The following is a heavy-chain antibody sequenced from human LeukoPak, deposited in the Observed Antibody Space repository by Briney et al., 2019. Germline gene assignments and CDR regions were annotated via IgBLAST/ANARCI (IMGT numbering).Heavy chain of an antibody. V-gene: IGHV1-2*02. CDR1: GYTFTGYY. D-gene: IGHD1-26*01. Sequence: ASVKVSCETSGYTFTGYYMHCVSQAPAQGLEWMGWINPNSGGTNYAQKFQGRVTMTRDTSISTAYMELSRLRSDDTAVYYCARDRSGSYEYWFDPWGQGTLVTVSS. J-gene: IGHJ5*02. CDR3: ARDRSGSYEYWFDP. CDR2: INPNSGGT.